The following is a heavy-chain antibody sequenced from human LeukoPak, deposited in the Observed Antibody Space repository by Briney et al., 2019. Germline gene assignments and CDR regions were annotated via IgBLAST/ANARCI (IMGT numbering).Heavy chain of an antibody. Sequence: PGGSLRLSCAASGFTFSNAWMSWVRQALGKGLEWVGRIKSKTDGGTTDYSAPVKCRFTISRDDSKNTLYLQMNSLKTEDTAVYYCARDEYFETWGQGTLVTVSS. CDR2: IKSKTDGGTT. CDR3: ARDEYFET. D-gene: IGHD3-9*01. J-gene: IGHJ5*02. CDR1: GFTFSNAW. V-gene: IGHV3-15*01.